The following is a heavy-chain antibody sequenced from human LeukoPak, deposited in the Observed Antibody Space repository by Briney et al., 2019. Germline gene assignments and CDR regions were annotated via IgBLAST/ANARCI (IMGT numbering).Heavy chain of an antibody. CDR1: GYTFTGYY. V-gene: IGHV1-2*02. J-gene: IGHJ5*02. D-gene: IGHD3-22*01. CDR2: INPNSGGT. CDR3: ARGHDSSGYKDWFDP. Sequence: ASVKVSCKTSGYTFTGYYMNWVRQAPGQGLEWMGWINPNSGGTNYAQKFQGRVTMTRDTSISTAYMELSRLRSDDTAVYYCARGHDSSGYKDWFDPWGQGTLVTVSS.